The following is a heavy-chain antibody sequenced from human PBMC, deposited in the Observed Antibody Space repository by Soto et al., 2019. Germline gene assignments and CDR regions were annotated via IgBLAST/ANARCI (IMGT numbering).Heavy chain of an antibody. J-gene: IGHJ3*02. CDR1: GGTFSSYA. Sequence: GASVKVSCKASGGTFSSYAISWVRQAPGQGLEWMGGIIPIFGTANYAQKFQGRVTITADESTSTAYMELSSLRSEDTAVYYCARSRGYYDAFDIWGQGTMVTVSS. D-gene: IGHD3-22*01. CDR3: ARSRGYYDAFDI. CDR2: IIPIFGTA. V-gene: IGHV1-69*13.